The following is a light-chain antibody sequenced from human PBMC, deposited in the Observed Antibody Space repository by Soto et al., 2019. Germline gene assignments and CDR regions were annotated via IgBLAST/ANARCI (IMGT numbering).Light chain of an antibody. CDR2: AAS. Sequence: DIQLTQSPSFLSASVGDRVTITCRASQGISTYLAWYQQKPGKAPNLLIYAASALHSGVPSRFSGSGSGTEFTLTISSLQPEDFATYSCQQVNTYPFTFGPGTKVDIK. J-gene: IGKJ3*01. V-gene: IGKV1-9*01. CDR3: QQVNTYPFT. CDR1: QGISTY.